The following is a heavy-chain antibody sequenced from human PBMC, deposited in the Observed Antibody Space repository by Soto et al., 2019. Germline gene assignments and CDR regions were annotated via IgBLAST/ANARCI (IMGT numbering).Heavy chain of an antibody. CDR2: MNPNSGNT. Sequence: GASVKVSCQASGYTFTRYDINWVRQAPGQGLEWMGWMNPNSGNTGYAQKFQGRVTMARNTSISTAYMELSSLRSEDTAVYYCALVTTGYYYYMDVWGKGTTVTVSS. CDR3: ALVTTGYYYYMDV. D-gene: IGHD4-17*01. CDR1: GYTFTRYD. J-gene: IGHJ6*03. V-gene: IGHV1-8*01.